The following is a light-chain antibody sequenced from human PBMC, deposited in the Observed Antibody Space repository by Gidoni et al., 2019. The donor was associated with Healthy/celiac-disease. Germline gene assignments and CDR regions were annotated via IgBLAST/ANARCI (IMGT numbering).Light chain of an antibody. V-gene: IGKV1-33*01. CDR1: QDISNY. J-gene: IGKJ1*01. CDR2: DAS. CDR3: QQYDNLPRT. Sequence: DIQMTQPPSSLSASVGDRVTITCQASQDISNYLNWYQQKPGKAPKLLIYDASNLETGVPSRFSGSGSGTDFTFTISSLQPEDIATYYCQQYDNLPRTFGQXTKVEIK.